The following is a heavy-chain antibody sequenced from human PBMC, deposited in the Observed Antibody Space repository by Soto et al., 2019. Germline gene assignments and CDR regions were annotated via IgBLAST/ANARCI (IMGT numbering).Heavy chain of an antibody. D-gene: IGHD3-22*01. CDR2: IYYSGST. CDR1: GGSISSSSYY. CDR3: ARHYGGYYYPYYYGMGV. V-gene: IGHV4-39*01. Sequence: PSETLSLTCTVSGGSISSSSYYWGWIRQPPGKGLEWIGSIYYSGSTYYNPSLKSRVTISVDTSKNQFSLKLSSVTAADTAVYYCARHYGGYYYPYYYGMGVWGQGTTVTVSS. J-gene: IGHJ6*02.